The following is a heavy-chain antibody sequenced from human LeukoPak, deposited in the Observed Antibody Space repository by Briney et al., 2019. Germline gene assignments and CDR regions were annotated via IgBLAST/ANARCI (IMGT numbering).Heavy chain of an antibody. J-gene: IGHJ6*03. CDR1: GFTFSSYS. CDR2: ISSSSSYI. D-gene: IGHD5-24*01. CDR3: AREEPMTTIPYYYYYMDV. Sequence: PGGSLRLSCAASGFTFSSYSMNWVRQAPGKGLEWVSSISSSSSYIYYADSVKGRFTISRDNAKNSLYLQMNSLRAEDTAVYYCAREEPMTTIPYYYYYMDVWGKGTTVTVSS. V-gene: IGHV3-21*01.